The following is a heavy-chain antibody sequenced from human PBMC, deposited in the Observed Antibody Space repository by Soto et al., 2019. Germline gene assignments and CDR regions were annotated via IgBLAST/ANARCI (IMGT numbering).Heavy chain of an antibody. CDR2: INHSGST. CDR1: GGSFSGYY. V-gene: IGHV4-34*01. J-gene: IGHJ6*03. Sequence: QVQLQQWGAGLLKPSETLSLTCAVYGGSFSGYYWSWIRQPPGKGLEWIGEINHSGSTNYNPSLKHRVTISVDTSKYQISLKLSSVTAADTGVYYCARGVGSYSSSSVPCGYYYYYMDVWGKGTTVTVSS. CDR3: ARGVGSYSSSSVPCGYYYYYMDV. D-gene: IGHD6-6*01.